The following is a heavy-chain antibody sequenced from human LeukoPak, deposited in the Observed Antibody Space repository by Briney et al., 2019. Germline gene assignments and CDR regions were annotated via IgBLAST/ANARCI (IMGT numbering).Heavy chain of an antibody. CDR1: GFTFSSYG. CDR3: ARNILTGLDWFDP. V-gene: IGHV3-33*03. D-gene: IGHD3-9*01. CDR2: IWYDGSNK. Sequence: QVQLVESGGGVVQPGRSLRLSCAASGFTFSSYGMHWVRQAPGKGLEWVAVIWYDGSNKYYADSVKGRFTISRDNTKNSLYLQMNSLRAEDTAVYYCARNILTGLDWFDPWGQGTLVTVSS. J-gene: IGHJ5*02.